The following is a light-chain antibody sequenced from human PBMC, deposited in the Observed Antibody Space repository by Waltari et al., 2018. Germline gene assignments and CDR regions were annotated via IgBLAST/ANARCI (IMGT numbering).Light chain of an antibody. CDR3: MQGTHWPWT. CDR1: QSLVHSDGNTY. Sequence: QSPLSLPVTLGQPASISCRSSQSLVHSDGNTYLNWFQQRPGQSPRRLFYRVSNRDSGVPDRFSGSGSGTDFTLKISRVEAEDVGVYYCMQGTHWPWTFGQGTKVEIK. J-gene: IGKJ1*01. CDR2: RVS. V-gene: IGKV2-30*02.